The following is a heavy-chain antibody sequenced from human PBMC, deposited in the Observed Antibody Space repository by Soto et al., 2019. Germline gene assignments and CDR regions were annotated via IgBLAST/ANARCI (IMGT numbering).Heavy chain of an antibody. Sequence: QITLKESGPALVKPTQTLTLTCTFSGFSLSTSGVGVGWIRQPPGEALEWLALIYWDDDKRYSSSLKSRLTSTKDTSKNQVVLTMTTVDPVDTATYYCAHRPALGYCSTSSCYRPYYFDYWGQGTRVTVSP. CDR1: GFSLSTSGVG. CDR2: IYWDDDK. J-gene: IGHJ4*02. CDR3: AHRPALGYCSTSSCYRPYYFDY. V-gene: IGHV2-5*02. D-gene: IGHD2-2*02.